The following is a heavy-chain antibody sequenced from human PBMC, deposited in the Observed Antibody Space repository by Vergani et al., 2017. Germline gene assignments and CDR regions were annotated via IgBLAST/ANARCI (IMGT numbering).Heavy chain of an antibody. V-gene: IGHV3-9*01. CDR3: ARVRQWLVHPIFDY. Sequence: EVQLLESGGGLVQPGGSLRLSCAASGFTFDDYAMHWVRQAPGKGLEWVSGISWNSGSIGYADSVKGRFTISRDNAKNSLYLQMNSLRAEDTAVYYCARVRQWLVHPIFDYWGQGTLVTVSS. CDR1: GFTFDDYA. D-gene: IGHD6-19*01. J-gene: IGHJ4*02. CDR2: ISWNSGSI.